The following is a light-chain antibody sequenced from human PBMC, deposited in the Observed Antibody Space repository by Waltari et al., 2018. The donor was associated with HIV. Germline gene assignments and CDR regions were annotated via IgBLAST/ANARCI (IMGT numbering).Light chain of an antibody. V-gene: IGLV3-21*04. CDR2: YNS. CDR1: QIGSKA. CDR3: QVWDSSNDHVL. Sequence: SYVLTQPPSVSVAPGAAATISCGGWQIGSKAVYWYKQQAGQAPVLVIRYNSDRPSGVPERFSGSNSGHTATLTITRVEAGDEADYYCQVWDSSNDHVLFGGGTELTVL. J-gene: IGLJ3*02.